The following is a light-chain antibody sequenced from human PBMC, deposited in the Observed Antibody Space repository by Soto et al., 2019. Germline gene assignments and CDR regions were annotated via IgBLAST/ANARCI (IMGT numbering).Light chain of an antibody. V-gene: IGKV1-8*01. CDR3: QHYYSYPYT. CDR1: HVVSNY. Sequence: AIRMTQSPSSLSASIGDRVTITCRASHVVSNYLAWYQQKPGKAPKALIYAASFLQSGVPSRFSGSGSGTDFRLTISFLQSEDFANYYCQHYYSYPYTFGQGTKLQMK. CDR2: AAS. J-gene: IGKJ2*01.